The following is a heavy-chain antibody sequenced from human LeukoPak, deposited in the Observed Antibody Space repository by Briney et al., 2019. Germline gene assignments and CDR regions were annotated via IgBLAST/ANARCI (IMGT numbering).Heavy chain of an antibody. J-gene: IGHJ5*02. CDR3: ARAEHGDWFDP. CDR2: IYYSGST. CDR1: GGSISSYY. D-gene: IGHD2-21*01. Sequence: SETLSLTCTVSGGSISSYYWSWIRQPPGKGLEWIGYIYYSGSTNYNPSLKSRVTISVDTSKNRFSLKLSSVTAADTAVYYCARAEHGDWFDPWGQGTLVTVSS. V-gene: IGHV4-59*01.